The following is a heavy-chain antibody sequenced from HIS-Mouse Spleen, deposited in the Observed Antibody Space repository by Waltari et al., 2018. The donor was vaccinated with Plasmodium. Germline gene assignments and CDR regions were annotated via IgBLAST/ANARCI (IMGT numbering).Heavy chain of an antibody. CDR3: ARDPKQLGSAFDI. J-gene: IGHJ3*02. CDR1: GYTFTGYF. Sequence: QVQLVQSGAAVKKPGASVKVSCKASGYTFTGYFMHWVRPAPGQGLEWMGWINPNSGGTNYAQRFQGRVTMTRDTSISTAYMELSRLRSDDTAVYYCARDPKQLGSAFDIWGQGTMVTVSS. V-gene: IGHV1-2*02. D-gene: IGHD7-27*01. CDR2: INPNSGGT.